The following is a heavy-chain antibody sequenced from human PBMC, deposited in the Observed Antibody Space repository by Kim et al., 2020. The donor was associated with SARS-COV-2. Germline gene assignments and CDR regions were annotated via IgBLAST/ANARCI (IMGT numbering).Heavy chain of an antibody. D-gene: IGHD1-1*01. J-gene: IGHJ4*02. CDR3: ARDRTTGTFDY. V-gene: IGHV1-69*01. CDR2: A. Sequence: ANYAQKFQGRVTITAEESTNTAYMELSSLRSEDTAVYYCARDRTTGTFDYWGQGTLVTVSS.